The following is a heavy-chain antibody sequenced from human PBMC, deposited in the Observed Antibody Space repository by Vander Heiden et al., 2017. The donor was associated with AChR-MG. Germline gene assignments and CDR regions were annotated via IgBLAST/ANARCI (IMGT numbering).Heavy chain of an antibody. J-gene: IGHJ6*02. CDR1: GFTFTTYW. D-gene: IGHD6-6*01. CDR3: ARVYRSSSGYGMDV. Sequence: EVQLVESGGGLVQPGGSLRLSCAASGFTFTTYWMTWVRQAPGQGLEWVANIKQDGSEKYYVDSVKGRFTISRDTAKNSLYLQMNSLRVEDTAVYYCARVYRSSSGYGMDVWCQGTTVTLSS. V-gene: IGHV3-7*01. CDR2: IKQDGSEK.